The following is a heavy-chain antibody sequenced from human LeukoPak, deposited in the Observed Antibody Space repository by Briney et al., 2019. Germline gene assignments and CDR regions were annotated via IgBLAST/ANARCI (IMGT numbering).Heavy chain of an antibody. CDR2: TYYRSKWYN. D-gene: IGHD5-24*01. CDR1: GDSVSSNSAA. J-gene: IGHJ6*03. CDR3: ARGLEMDTITEGYYYYMDV. Sequence: SQTLSLTCAISGDSVSSNSAAWNWIRQSPSRGLEWLGRTYYRSKWYNDYAVSAKSRITINPDTSKNQFSLQLNSVTPEDTAVYYCARGLEMDTITEGYYYYMDVWGKGTTVTVSS. V-gene: IGHV6-1*01.